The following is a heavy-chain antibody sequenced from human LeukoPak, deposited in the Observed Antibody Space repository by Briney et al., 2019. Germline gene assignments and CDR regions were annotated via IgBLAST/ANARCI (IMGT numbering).Heavy chain of an antibody. V-gene: IGHV3-23*01. CDR1: GFTFSSYA. Sequence: GGSLRLSCAASGFTFSSYAMSWVRQAPGKGLEWVSAISGSGGSTYYADSVKGRFTISRDNSKNTLYLQMNSLRAEDTAVYYCAKIPGYSSGWYLDYWGQGTLVTVSS. D-gene: IGHD6-19*01. J-gene: IGHJ4*02. CDR2: ISGSGGST. CDR3: AKIPGYSSGWYLDY.